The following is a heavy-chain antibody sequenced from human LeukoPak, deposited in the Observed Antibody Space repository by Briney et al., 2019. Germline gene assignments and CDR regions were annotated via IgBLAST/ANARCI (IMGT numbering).Heavy chain of an antibody. CDR2: IIPIFGTA. J-gene: IGHJ5*02. Sequence: ASVKVSCKASGGTFSSYAISRVRRAPGQGLEWMGGIIPIFGTANYTQKFQGRVTITTDESTSTAYMELSSLRSEDTAVYYCARDRAGVSSWFDPWGQGTLVTVSS. CDR3: ARDRAGVSSWFDP. CDR1: GGTFSSYA. D-gene: IGHD3-10*01. V-gene: IGHV1-69*05.